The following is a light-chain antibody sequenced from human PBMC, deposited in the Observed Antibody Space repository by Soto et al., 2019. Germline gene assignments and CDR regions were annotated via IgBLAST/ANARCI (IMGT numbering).Light chain of an antibody. V-gene: IGKV3-11*01. CDR2: DAS. CDR1: QSVSTY. CDR3: QQRSSWPRP. J-gene: IGKJ5*01. Sequence: EIVLTQSPATLSLSPGERATLSCRASQSVSTYLAWYQQKPGQAPRLLIYDASNRATGIPARFSGSGSGTDFTLTISSLEPEDFSLYYCQQRSSWPRPFGQGTLLEIK.